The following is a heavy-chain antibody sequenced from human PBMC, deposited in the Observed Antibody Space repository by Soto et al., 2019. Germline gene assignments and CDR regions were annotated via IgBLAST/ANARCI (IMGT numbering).Heavy chain of an antibody. CDR3: ARDTYYYDSSGYPTPEPY. CDR2: INHSGST. V-gene: IGHV4-34*01. J-gene: IGHJ4*02. Sequence: LSLTCAVYGGSFSGYYWSWIRQPPGKGLEWIGEINHSGSTNYNPSLKSRVTISVDTSKNQFSLKLSSVTAADTAVYYCARDTYYYDSSGYPTPEPYWGQGTLVTVSS. CDR1: GGSFSGYY. D-gene: IGHD3-22*01.